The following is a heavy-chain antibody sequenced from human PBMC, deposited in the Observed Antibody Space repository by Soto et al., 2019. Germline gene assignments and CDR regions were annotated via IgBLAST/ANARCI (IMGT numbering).Heavy chain of an antibody. CDR3: VRNTGHNLLDI. J-gene: IGHJ3*02. Sequence: SQTLSLTCAISGDSVSSITSVWNWIRQSPSRGLEWLGRTYYRTQWYSDYALSVTGRAAINPDTSKNQFSLRLNSVTPEDTAVYSCVRNTGHNLLDIWGQGTMVTVSS. CDR2: TYYRTQWYS. V-gene: IGHV6-1*01. CDR1: GDSVSSITSV.